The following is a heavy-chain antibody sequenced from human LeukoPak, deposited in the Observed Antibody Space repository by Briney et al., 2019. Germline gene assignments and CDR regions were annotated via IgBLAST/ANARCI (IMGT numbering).Heavy chain of an antibody. CDR2: ISAYNGNT. CDR1: GYTFTSYG. J-gene: IGHJ4*02. D-gene: IGHD3-22*01. V-gene: IGHV1-18*01. Sequence: ASVKASCKASGYTFTSYGISWVRQAPGQGLEWMGWISAYNGNTNYAQKLQGRVTMTTDTSTSTAYMELRSLRSDDTAVYYCARDSRFKYYYDSSGSPPGYWGQGTLVTVSS. CDR3: ARDSRFKYYYDSSGSPPGY.